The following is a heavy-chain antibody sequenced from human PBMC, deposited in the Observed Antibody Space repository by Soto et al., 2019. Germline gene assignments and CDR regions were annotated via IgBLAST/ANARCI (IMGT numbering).Heavy chain of an antibody. Sequence: GGSLRLSCAASGFTFSSYGMHWVRQAPGKGLEWVAVISYDGSNKYYADSVKGRFTISRDNSKNTLYLQMNSLRAEDTAVYYCAKERGYERVLMVLGSDAFDIWGQGTMVTVSS. J-gene: IGHJ3*02. V-gene: IGHV3-30*18. CDR3: AKERGYERVLMVLGSDAFDI. D-gene: IGHD2-8*01. CDR1: GFTFSSYG. CDR2: ISYDGSNK.